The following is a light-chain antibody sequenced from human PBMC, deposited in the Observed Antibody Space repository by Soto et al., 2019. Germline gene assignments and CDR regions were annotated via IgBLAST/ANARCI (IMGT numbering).Light chain of an antibody. Sequence: EIVMTQSPATLSVSPGERATLSCRASQSLSSNLAWYQQKPGQAPRLLIHGASTRATGIPARFSGSGSGTEFTLTISSLQSEDFAVYYCQQYNYWPPLTFGGGTKVEIK. CDR1: QSLSSN. V-gene: IGKV3-15*01. J-gene: IGKJ4*01. CDR2: GAS. CDR3: QQYNYWPPLT.